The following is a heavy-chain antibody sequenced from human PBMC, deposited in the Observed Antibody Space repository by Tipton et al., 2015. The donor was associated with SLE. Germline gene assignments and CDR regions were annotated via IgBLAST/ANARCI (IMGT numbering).Heavy chain of an antibody. Sequence: TLSLTCTVSGDSISSSSYYWGWIRQPPGKGLEWIGSIYYSGSTNYNPSLKSRVTISVDTSKNQFSLILSSVTAADTAVYYCASAPPGVTVTYFQHWGQGTLVTVSS. CDR3: ASAPPGVTVTYFQH. D-gene: IGHD4-11*01. CDR1: GDSISSSSYY. V-gene: IGHV4-39*01. J-gene: IGHJ1*01. CDR2: IYYSGST.